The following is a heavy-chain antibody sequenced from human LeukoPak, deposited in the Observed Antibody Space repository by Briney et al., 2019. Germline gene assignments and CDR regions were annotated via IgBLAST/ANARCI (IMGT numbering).Heavy chain of an antibody. CDR1: GFTFSSYG. J-gene: IGHJ6*03. Sequence: GGSLRLSRVASGFTFSSYGMTWVRQAPGRGLEWVAVISYDGSHKYYVDSVKGRFTISRDNSKNTLYLQMNSLRAEDTAVYYCAKGHYTDVWGKGTTVTVSS. V-gene: IGHV3-30*18. CDR3: AKGHYTDV. CDR2: ISYDGSHK.